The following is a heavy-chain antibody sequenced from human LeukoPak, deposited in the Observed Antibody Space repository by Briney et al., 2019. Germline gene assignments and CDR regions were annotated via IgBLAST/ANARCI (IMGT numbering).Heavy chain of an antibody. CDR3: ARVQPTYYYDSSGSEYYFDY. J-gene: IGHJ4*02. V-gene: IGHV4-59*08. Sequence: SETLSLTCTVSGGSISSYYWSWIRHAPRKGPEWIGYIYNNGNTNYNPSLKSRFTISVDTSKNQFSLKLSSVTAADTAVYYCARVQPTYYYDSSGSEYYFDYWGQGTLVTVSS. D-gene: IGHD3-22*01. CDR2: IYNNGNT. CDR1: GGSISSYY.